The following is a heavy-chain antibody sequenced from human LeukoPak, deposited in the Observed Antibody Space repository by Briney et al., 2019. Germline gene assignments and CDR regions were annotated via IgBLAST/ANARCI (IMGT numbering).Heavy chain of an antibody. CDR2: ISYDGSNK. D-gene: IGHD5-18*01. V-gene: IGHV3-30*18. CDR3: AKDHRGYSYDPTDY. J-gene: IGHJ4*02. Sequence: PGGSLRLSCAASGFTFSSYGMHWVRQAPGKGLEWVAVISYDGSNKYYADSVKGRFTISRDSSKNTLYLQMNSLRAEDTAVYYCAKDHRGYSYDPTDYWGQGTLVTVSS. CDR1: GFTFSSYG.